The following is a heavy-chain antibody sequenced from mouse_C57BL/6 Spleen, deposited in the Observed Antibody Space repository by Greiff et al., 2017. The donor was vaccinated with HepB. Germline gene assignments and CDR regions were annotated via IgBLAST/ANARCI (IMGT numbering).Heavy chain of an antibody. CDR2: IHPNSGST. J-gene: IGHJ2*01. CDR1: GYTFTSYW. Sequence: VQLQQSGAELVKPGASVKLSCKASGYTFTSYWMHWVKQRPGQGLEWIGMIHPNSGSTNYNEKFKSKATLTVDKSSSTDYMQLSSLTPEDSAVYYCARDYGSSSFDYWGQGTTLTVSS. CDR3: ARDYGSSSFDY. D-gene: IGHD1-1*01. V-gene: IGHV1-64*01.